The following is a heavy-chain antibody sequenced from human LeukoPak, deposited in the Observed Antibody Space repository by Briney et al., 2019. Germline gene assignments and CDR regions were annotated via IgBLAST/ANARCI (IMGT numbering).Heavy chain of an antibody. CDR3: ARDSQWELLSL. V-gene: IGHV4-30-4*02. J-gene: IGHJ4*02. CDR1: GGSISSGDYY. D-gene: IGHD1-26*01. CDR2: IYYSGST. Sequence: SETLSLTCTVSGGSISSGDYYWSWIRQPPGKGLEWIGYIYYSGSTYYNPSLKSRVTISVDTPKNQFSLKLSSVTAADTAVYYCARDSQWELLSLWGQGTLVTVSS.